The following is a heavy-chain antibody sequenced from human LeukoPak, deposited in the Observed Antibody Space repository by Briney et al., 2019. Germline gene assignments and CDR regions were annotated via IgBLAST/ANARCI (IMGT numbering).Heavy chain of an antibody. CDR2: IKSNVDGGTT. J-gene: IGHJ4*02. D-gene: IGHD4-23*01. V-gene: IGHV3-15*01. CDR3: TTGGPHYDGNPLDF. CDR1: GLTFSNAY. Sequence: GGSLRLSCAASGLTFSNAYMTWVRQAPGKGLEWVGRIKSNVDGGTTDYAAPVTGRFTISRDDSKNTLYLQMNSMKTEDTAMYYCTTGGPHYDGNPLDFWGQGILVTVSS.